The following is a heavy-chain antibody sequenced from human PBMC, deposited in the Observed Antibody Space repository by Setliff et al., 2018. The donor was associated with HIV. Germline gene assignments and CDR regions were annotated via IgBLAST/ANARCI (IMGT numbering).Heavy chain of an antibody. D-gene: IGHD2-8*01. CDR2: IYHTGAT. CDR1: GGSISSDDHY. J-gene: IGHJ4*02. V-gene: IGHV4-30-4*01. CDR3: ARSFGNGNSRLGN. Sequence: SETLSLTCTVSGGSISSDDHYWSWIRQPPGKGLEWIGYIYHTGATYYKSSLESPLTISVDTSKNQFSLKLNSVTAADTAVYYCARSFGNGNSRLGNWGQGTLVTVSS.